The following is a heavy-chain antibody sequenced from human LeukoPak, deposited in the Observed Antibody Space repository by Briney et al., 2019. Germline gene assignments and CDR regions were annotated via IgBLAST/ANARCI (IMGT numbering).Heavy chain of an antibody. CDR2: IYNSGST. D-gene: IGHD1-7*01. CDR1: GGSISIYY. CDR3: VRDRELGY. Sequence: PSETLSLTCTVAGGSISIYYWSWIRQPPGKGLEWVGYIYNSGSTNYNPSLKSRVTISVDTSKNQFSLKLTSMTAADTAVYYCVRDRELGYWGQPTLVTVPS. V-gene: IGHV4-59*01. J-gene: IGHJ4*02.